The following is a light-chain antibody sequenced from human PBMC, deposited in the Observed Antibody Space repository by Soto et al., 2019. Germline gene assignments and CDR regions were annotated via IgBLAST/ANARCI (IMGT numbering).Light chain of an antibody. J-gene: IGLJ2*01. Sequence: QSVLTQPPSVSAAPGQRVTISCYGSSSNIGNNFVSWYQQLPGTAPKVLIYDNNKRPSGIPDRFSGSKSGTSATLGITGLQTGDEADYYCGTWDSSLSAVVFAGRTKVTVL. CDR2: DNN. CDR1: SSNIGNNF. CDR3: GTWDSSLSAVV. V-gene: IGLV1-51*01.